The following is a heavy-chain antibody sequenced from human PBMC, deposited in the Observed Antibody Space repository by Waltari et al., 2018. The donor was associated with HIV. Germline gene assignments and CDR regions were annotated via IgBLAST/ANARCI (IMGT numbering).Heavy chain of an antibody. CDR2: IFPGDSDT. CDR1: GYNFNIFW. D-gene: IGHD2-15*01. Sequence: EVQLVQSGAEVQEPGESLTISCQGSGYNFNIFWIAWVRQMPGKGLEWMGIIFPGDSDTRYSPSFQGQVTISADKSITTAYLQWTTLRASDTAMYYCARGAVRSTLFYFDFWAQGTLVTVSS. V-gene: IGHV5-51*03. J-gene: IGHJ4*02. CDR3: ARGAVRSTLFYFDF.